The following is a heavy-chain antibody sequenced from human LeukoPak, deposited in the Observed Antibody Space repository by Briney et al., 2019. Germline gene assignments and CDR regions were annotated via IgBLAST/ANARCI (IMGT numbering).Heavy chain of an antibody. J-gene: IGHJ3*02. CDR2: INPNSGGT. Sequence: ASVKVSCKASGYTFTGYYMHWVRQAPGQGLEWMGWINPNSGGTNYAQKFQGRVTMTGDTSISTAYMELSRLRSDDTAVYYCARGIVVVPAAPRAVDIWGQGTMVTVSS. CDR1: GYTFTGYY. CDR3: ARGIVVVPAAPRAVDI. D-gene: IGHD2-2*01. V-gene: IGHV1-2*02.